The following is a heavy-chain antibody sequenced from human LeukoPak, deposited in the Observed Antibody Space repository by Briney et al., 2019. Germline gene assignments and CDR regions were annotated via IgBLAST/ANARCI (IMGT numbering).Heavy chain of an antibody. CDR3: ARNGESMITFGGDISNYYYMDV. D-gene: IGHD3-16*02. V-gene: IGHV3-66*01. Sequence: GGSLRLSCAASGFTVSSNYMSWVRQAPGKGLEWVSVIYSGGSTYYADSVKGRFTISRDNSKNTLYLQMNSLRAEDTAVYYCARNGESMITFGGDISNYYYMDVWGKGTTVTVSS. J-gene: IGHJ6*03. CDR1: GFTVSSNY. CDR2: IYSGGST.